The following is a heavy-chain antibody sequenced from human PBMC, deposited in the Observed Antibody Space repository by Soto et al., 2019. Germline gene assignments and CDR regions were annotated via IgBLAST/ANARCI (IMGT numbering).Heavy chain of an antibody. CDR1: GFTFSSYA. CDR3: AKVLVGLGETNWFDP. CDR2: ISGSGGST. Sequence: EVQLLESGGGLVQPGGSLRLSCAASGFTFSSYAMSWVRQAPGKGLEWASAISGSGGSTYYADSVKGRFTISRDNSKNTLYLQMNSMRAEDTAVYYCAKVLVGLGETNWFDPWGQGTLVTVSS. V-gene: IGHV3-23*01. D-gene: IGHD2-2*01. J-gene: IGHJ5*02.